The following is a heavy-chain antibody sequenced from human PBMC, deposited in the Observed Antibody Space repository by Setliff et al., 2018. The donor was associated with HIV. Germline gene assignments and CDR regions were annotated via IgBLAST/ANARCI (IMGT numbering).Heavy chain of an antibody. V-gene: IGHV1-18*01. Sequence: GASVMVSSKASGYTFTSYGISWVRQAPGQGLEWMGWISAYNGNTNYAQKLQGRVTMTTDTSTSTAYMELRSLRSDDTAVYYCARDSEWGSYIFWTFDIWGQGTMVTVSS. D-gene: IGHD1-26*01. CDR3: ARDSEWGSYIFWTFDI. J-gene: IGHJ3*02. CDR2: ISAYNGNT. CDR1: GYTFTSYG.